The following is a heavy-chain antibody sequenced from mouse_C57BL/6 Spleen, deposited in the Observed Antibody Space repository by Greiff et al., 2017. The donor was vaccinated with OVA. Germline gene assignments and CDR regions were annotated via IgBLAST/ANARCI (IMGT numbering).Heavy chain of an antibody. CDR2: ISDGGSYT. V-gene: IGHV5-4*01. CDR1: GFTFSSYA. Sequence: EVMLVESGGGLVKPGGSLKLSCAASGFTFSSYAMSWVRQTPEKRLEWVATISDGGSYTYYPDNVKGRFTLSRDNAKNNLYLQMSHLKSEDTAMYYCARDSLFDYWGQGTTRTVSS. D-gene: IGHD6-2*01. J-gene: IGHJ2*01. CDR3: ARDSLFDY.